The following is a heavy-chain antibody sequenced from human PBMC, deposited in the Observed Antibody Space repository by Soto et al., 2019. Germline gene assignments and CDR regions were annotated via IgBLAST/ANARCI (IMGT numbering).Heavy chain of an antibody. D-gene: IGHD2-2*01. V-gene: IGHV4-39*01. J-gene: IGHJ5*02. CDR3: ARHTWGRQRGWFDP. Sequence: QLQLQESGPGLVKPSETLSLTCTVSGGSISSPTYYWGWIRQPLGKGLEWIGSIYYTGSTFYNPSLKSRVTISIDKPKNQFSLKLSSVTAADTAVYYCARHTWGRQRGWFDPWGQGTLVTVSS. CDR2: IYYTGST. CDR1: GGSISSPTYY.